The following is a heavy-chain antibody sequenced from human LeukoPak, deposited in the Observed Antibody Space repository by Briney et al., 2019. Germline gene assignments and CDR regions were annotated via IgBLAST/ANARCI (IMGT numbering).Heavy chain of an antibody. CDR2: IYYSGST. Sequence: SETLSLTCTVSGGPIISSSYYWGWIRQPPGKGLEWIGSIYYSGSTYYNPSLKSRVTISVDTSKNQFSLKLSSVTAADTAVYYCARGEYYYDSSGYYGPGLDYWGQGTLVTVSS. D-gene: IGHD3-22*01. V-gene: IGHV4-39*07. CDR1: GGPIISSSYY. CDR3: ARGEYYYDSSGYYGPGLDY. J-gene: IGHJ4*02.